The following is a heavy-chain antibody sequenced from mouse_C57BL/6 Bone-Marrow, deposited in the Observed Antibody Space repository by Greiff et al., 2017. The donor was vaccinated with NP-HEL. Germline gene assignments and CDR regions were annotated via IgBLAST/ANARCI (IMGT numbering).Heavy chain of an antibody. V-gene: IGHV5-6*01. CDR2: ISSGGSYT. Sequence: EVMLVESGGDLVKPGGSLKLSCAASGFTFSSYGMSWVRQTPDKRLEWVATISSGGSYTYYPDSVKGRFTITRDNAKNTLYLQMSSLKSEETALDYCTKQGGRGWGQGTTLTVSS. CDR3: TKQGGRG. CDR1: GFTFSSYG. J-gene: IGHJ2*01.